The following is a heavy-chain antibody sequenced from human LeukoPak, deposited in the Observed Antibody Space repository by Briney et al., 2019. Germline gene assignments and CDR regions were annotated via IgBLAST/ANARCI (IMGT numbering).Heavy chain of an antibody. CDR2: VSNDARYK. V-gene: IGHV3-30*14. CDR1: GFPFSSYP. CDR3: AREMYSGMYNDAFDI. D-gene: IGHD1-26*01. Sequence: GRSLRLSCAASGFPFSSYPMHWVRQAPGKGLEWVAIVSNDARYKDYADSVKGRFTISRDNSKNTLYLQMNNLRAEDTAMYYCAREMYSGMYNDAFDIWGQGTKVTVSS. J-gene: IGHJ3*02.